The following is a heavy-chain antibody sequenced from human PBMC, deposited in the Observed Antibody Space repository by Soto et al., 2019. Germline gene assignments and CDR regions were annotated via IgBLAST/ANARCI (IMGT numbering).Heavy chain of an antibody. D-gene: IGHD2-2*01. J-gene: IGHJ4*02. V-gene: IGHV4-34*02. CDR1: GGSFSPYI. Sequence: QVQLQQWGAGLLKPSETLSLTCAVYGGSFSPYIWSWIRQPPGKGLEWIGESSHNGVTDFSPSVKSRATVSVDTSKNQFSLNLTSVTAADTAVYYCARRRRGSSTWFDFWGQGTLVVVSS. CDR3: ARRRRGSSTWFDF. CDR2: SSHNGVT.